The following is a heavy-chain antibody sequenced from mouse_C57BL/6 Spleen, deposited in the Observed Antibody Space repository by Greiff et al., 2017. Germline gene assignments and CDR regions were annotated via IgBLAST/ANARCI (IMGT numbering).Heavy chain of an antibody. CDR1: GYTFTSYW. CDR3: ARVLYGGSYFGY. D-gene: IGHD1-1*01. J-gene: IGHJ2*01. CDR2: IDPSDSYT. V-gene: IGHV1-50*01. Sequence: QVQLQQPGAELVKPGASVKLSCKASGYTFTSYWMQWVKQRPGQGLEWIGEIDPSDSYTNYNQKFKGKATLTVDTSSSTAYMQLSRLTSEDSAVYYCARVLYGGSYFGYWGQGTTLTVSS.